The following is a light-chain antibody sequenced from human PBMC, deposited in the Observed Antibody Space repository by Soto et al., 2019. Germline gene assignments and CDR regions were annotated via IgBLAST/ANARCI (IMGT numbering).Light chain of an antibody. CDR1: QSVDSS. J-gene: IGKJ1*01. CDR2: DVA. Sequence: DIVMTQSPDILSVSPGQRVILSCTTSQSVDSSLAWYQQLPGQAPRLLIYDVAIRATGIPERFSGSGSGTEFTITVSSLQSESIAIYYCQHYYRWPPAWTFGQGTKVEIK. CDR3: QHYYRWPPAWT. V-gene: IGKV3D-15*01.